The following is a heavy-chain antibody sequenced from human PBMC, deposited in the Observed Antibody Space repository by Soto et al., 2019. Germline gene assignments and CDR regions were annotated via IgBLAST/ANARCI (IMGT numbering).Heavy chain of an antibody. CDR2: ISDHNGNT. CDR1: GYSFTSYG. CDR3: ARGGYYDSRGYFDY. V-gene: IGHV1-18*01. J-gene: IGHJ4*02. D-gene: IGHD3-22*01. Sequence: ASVKVSCKAFGYSFTSYGISWVRQAPGQGREWMGWISDHNGNTNYAQILQGRVTMTTDTSTSTAYMELRSLRSDDTAVYYCARGGYYDSRGYFDYXGQGTTVTVS.